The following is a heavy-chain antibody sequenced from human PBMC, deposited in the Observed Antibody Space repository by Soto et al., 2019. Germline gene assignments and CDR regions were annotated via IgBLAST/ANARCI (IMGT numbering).Heavy chain of an antibody. D-gene: IGHD3-3*01. CDR1: GFTFSSYA. V-gene: IGHV3-23*01. Sequence: GFLRLSCAASGFTFSSYAMSWVRQAPGKGLEWVSAISGSGGSTYYADSVKGRFTISRDNSKNTLYLQMNSLRAEDTAVYYCAKEYYDFWSGPLDYWGQGTLVTVSS. CDR2: ISGSGGST. J-gene: IGHJ4*02. CDR3: AKEYYDFWSGPLDY.